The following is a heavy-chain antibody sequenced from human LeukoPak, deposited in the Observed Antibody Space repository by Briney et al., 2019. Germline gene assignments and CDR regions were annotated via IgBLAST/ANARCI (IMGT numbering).Heavy chain of an antibody. CDR2: IYYSGST. J-gene: IGHJ4*02. CDR1: GGSISSYY. V-gene: IGHV4-59*01. D-gene: IGHD5-18*01. Sequence: SSETLSLTCTVSGGSISSYYWSWIRQPPGKGLEWIGYIYYSGSTNYNPSLKSRVTISVDTSKNQFSLKLSSVTAADTAVYYCAGWSDTALDYWGQGTLVTVSS. CDR3: AGWSDTALDY.